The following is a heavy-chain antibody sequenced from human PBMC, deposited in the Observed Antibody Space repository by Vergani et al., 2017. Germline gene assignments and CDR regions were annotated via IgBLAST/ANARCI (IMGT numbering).Heavy chain of an antibody. Sequence: QVQLQESGPGLVKSSETLSLTCSVSFDSIRNLYCNWIRQPPGKGLEWIVSIHYSENTNYNPSLKTRVTISVDTSKNQFSLTLTSVTAADTAVYYCASDTHSGQRADRGGQGILVTVTS. CDR1: FDSIRNLY. V-gene: IGHV4-59*11. CDR3: ASDTHSGQRADR. D-gene: IGHD6-19*01. J-gene: IGHJ5*02. CDR2: IHYSENT.